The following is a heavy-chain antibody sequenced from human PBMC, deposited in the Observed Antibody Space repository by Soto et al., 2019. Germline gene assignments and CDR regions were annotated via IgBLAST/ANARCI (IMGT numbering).Heavy chain of an antibody. CDR3: ARKGAYSYHPKVGAFDI. D-gene: IGHD5-18*01. Sequence: SVQVSSKASRGTFISYAISWARQAPGQGLEWMGGIIPIFGTANYAQKFQRRVTITADESTSTAYMELSSLRSEDTAVYFCARKGAYSYHPKVGAFDIWGQGTMVTVSS. CDR2: IIPIFGTA. V-gene: IGHV1-69*13. J-gene: IGHJ3*02. CDR1: RGTFISYA.